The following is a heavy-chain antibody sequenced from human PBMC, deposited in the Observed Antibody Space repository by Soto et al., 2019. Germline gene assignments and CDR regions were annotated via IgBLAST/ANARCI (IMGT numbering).Heavy chain of an antibody. Sequence: TGGSLRLSCAASGFTFSSYAMSWVRQAPGKGLEWVSAISGSGGSTYYADSVKGRFTISRDNSKNTLYLQMNSLRAEDTAVYYCSKGPLIAVAGTPPVYWGQGTLVTVSS. CDR2: ISGSGGST. CDR3: SKGPLIAVAGTPPVY. D-gene: IGHD6-19*01. V-gene: IGHV3-23*01. J-gene: IGHJ4*02. CDR1: GFTFSSYA.